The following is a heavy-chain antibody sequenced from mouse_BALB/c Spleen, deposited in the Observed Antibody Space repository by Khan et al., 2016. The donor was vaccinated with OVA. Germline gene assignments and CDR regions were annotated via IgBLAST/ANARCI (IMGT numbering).Heavy chain of an antibody. V-gene: IGHV9-4*02. Sequence: QIQFVQSGPELKKPGETVRISCTASGYTFSTAGMQWVQKMPGRGLKWVGCLDTHLGVPKYAEALKGRFAFSMETSARTAYLQITNLKNEDTATYFCARVGAAYYRNDGGAMEYLGQGTQVNV. CDR1: GYTFSTAG. CDR2: LDTHLGVP. D-gene: IGHD2-14*01. CDR3: ARVGAAYYRNDGGAMEY. J-gene: IGHJ4*01.